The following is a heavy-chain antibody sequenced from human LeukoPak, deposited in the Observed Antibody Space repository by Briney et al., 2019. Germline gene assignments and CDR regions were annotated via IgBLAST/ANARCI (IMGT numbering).Heavy chain of an antibody. Sequence: PGGSLRLSCAASGFTFSSYAMSWVRQAPGKGLEWVSTISSSGYSTYYADSVRGRFTISRDNSKNTLYLQMNSLRAEDTAVYYCAKGGAGSIFDYWGQGTLVTVSS. J-gene: IGHJ4*02. CDR1: GFTFSSYA. D-gene: IGHD1-26*01. CDR3: AKGGAGSIFDY. V-gene: IGHV3-23*01. CDR2: ISSSGYST.